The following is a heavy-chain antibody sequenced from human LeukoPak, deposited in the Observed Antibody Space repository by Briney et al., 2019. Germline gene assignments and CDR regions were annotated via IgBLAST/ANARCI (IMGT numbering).Heavy chain of an antibody. V-gene: IGHV4-31*03. CDR1: RGSISSGGYY. D-gene: IGHD2-8*01. J-gene: IGHJ4*02. CDR2: IYNSGRT. CDR3: ARGFCTNGVCSSDYFDY. Sequence: SQTLSLTCTGSRGSISSGGYYWNWIRQHPGKGLEWIGYIYNSGRTYYNPSLKSRCTISVDTSKNQLSLGLSSVTAADTAVYYCARGFCTNGVCSSDYFDYWGQGTLVTVSS.